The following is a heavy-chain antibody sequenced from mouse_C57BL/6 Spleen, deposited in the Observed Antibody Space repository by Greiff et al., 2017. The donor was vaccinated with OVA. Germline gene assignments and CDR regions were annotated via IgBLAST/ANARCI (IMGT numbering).Heavy chain of an antibody. J-gene: IGHJ2*01. D-gene: IGHD2-5*01. V-gene: IGHV8-12*01. CDR1: GFSLSTSGMG. CDR2: IYWDDDK. Sequence: QVTLKESGPGILQSSQTLSLTCSFSGFSLSTSGMGVSWIRQPSGKGLEWLAHIYWDDDKRYNPSLKSRLTISKDTSRNQVFLKITSVDTADTATYYCARRTSNIFDYWGQGTTLTVSS. CDR3: ARRTSNIFDY.